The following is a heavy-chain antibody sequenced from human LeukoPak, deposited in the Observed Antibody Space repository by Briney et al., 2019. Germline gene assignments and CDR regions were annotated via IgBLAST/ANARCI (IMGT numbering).Heavy chain of an antibody. J-gene: IGHJ4*02. V-gene: IGHV3-30*05. CDR1: WLTHSSNY. D-gene: IGHD1-26*01. CDR2: VSYDEINQ. Sequence: APSWLTHSSNYMLWVRPAPGKGREWVAGVSYDEINQYYPASVKGRFTISRDNAQDPLYPQMNSLSGEGPAVYSCARVSGRYPNQNFDSWGQGTLVTVSS. CDR3: ARVSGRYPNQNFDS.